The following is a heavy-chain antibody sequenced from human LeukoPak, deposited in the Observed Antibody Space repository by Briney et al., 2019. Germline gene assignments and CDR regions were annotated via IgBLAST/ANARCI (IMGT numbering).Heavy chain of an antibody. CDR1: GFTFSSYA. CDR3: ARSRESHYDFWSGLFDY. D-gene: IGHD3-3*01. V-gene: IGHV3-64*01. J-gene: IGHJ4*02. Sequence: GGSLRLSCAASGFTFSSYAMHRVRQAPGKGLEYVSAISSNGGSTYYANSVKGRFTISRDNSKNTLYLQMGSLRAEDMAVYYCARSRESHYDFWSGLFDYWGQGTLVTVSS. CDR2: ISSNGGST.